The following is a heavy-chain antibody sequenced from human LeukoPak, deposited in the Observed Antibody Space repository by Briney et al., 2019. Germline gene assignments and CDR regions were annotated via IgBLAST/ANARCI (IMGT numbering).Heavy chain of an antibody. D-gene: IGHD3-10*01. V-gene: IGHV1-2*02. CDR3: ARWSLSMGRGLTSSRRYFDY. CDR1: GYTFTGYY. CDR2: INPNSGCT. J-gene: IGHJ4*02. Sequence: ASVKVSCKASGYTFTGYYMHWVRQAPGQGLDWMGWINPNSGCTNYAQKFQGRVTMTRDTSIRTAYMEMSRLSSDDPAVYYWARWSLSMGRGLTSSRRYFDYWGQGTLVTVSS.